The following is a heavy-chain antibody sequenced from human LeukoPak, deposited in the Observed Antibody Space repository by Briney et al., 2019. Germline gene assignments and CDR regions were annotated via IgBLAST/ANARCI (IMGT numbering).Heavy chain of an antibody. CDR1: GGSISSSSYY. D-gene: IGHD2-2*01. J-gene: IGHJ3*02. CDR2: IYYSGST. Sequence: SETLSLTCTVSGGSISSSSYYWGWIRQPPGKGLEWIGTIYYSGSTSYNPSLKSRVTISVDTSNDQFSLKLSSVTAADTAVYYCATYCSSTSCPHRRAFDIWGQGTMITVSS. CDR3: ATYCSSTSCPHRRAFDI. V-gene: IGHV4-39*01.